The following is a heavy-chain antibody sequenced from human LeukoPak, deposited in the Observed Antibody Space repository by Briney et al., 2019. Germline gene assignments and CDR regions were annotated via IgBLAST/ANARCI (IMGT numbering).Heavy chain of an antibody. V-gene: IGHV1-18*01. CDR1: DYTFTTYG. CDR3: ARHGLTMVRGKWFDP. J-gene: IGHJ5*02. D-gene: IGHD3-10*01. Sequence: ASVKVSCKASDYTFTTYGISWVRQAPGQGLEWMGWINAYNDNTNYAQKLQGRVTMTTDTSTSTAYMELRSLRSDDTAVYYCARHGLTMVRGKWFDPWGQGTLVTVSS. CDR2: INAYNDNT.